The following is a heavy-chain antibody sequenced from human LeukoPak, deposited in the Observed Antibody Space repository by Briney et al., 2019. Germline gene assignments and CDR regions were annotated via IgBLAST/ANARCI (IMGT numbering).Heavy chain of an antibody. V-gene: IGHV4-59*01. CDR2: IYYSGST. CDR3: ARDGPERYFDWLRNPREYYSYCMDV. Sequence: PSETLSLTCTVYGGSFSSYYWSWIRQPPGKGLEWIGYIYYSGSTNYNPSLKSRVTISVDTSKNQFSLKLSSVTASDTAVYYCARDGPERYFDWLRNPREYYSYCMDVWGKGATVTVSS. D-gene: IGHD3-9*01. CDR1: GGSFSSYY. J-gene: IGHJ6*03.